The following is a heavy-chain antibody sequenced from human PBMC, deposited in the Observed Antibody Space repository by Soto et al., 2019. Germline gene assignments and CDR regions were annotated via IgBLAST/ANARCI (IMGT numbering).Heavy chain of an antibody. CDR3: ARDVRGHYYYYGMDV. J-gene: IGHJ6*02. CDR2: ISAYNGNT. CDR1: GYTFTSYG. Sequence: QVQLVQSGAEVKKPGASVKVSCKASGYTFTSYGISWVRQAPGQGLEWMGWISAYNGNTNYAQRLLGRVTMTTDTSTSTLYMELRSLRSDDTAVYYCARDVRGHYYYYGMDVWGQGTTVTVSS. D-gene: IGHD5-12*01. V-gene: IGHV1-18*01.